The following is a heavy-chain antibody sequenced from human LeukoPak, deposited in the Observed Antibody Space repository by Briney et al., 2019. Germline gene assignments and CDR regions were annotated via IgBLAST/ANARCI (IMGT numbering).Heavy chain of an antibody. CDR3: ARGRGGCSGGRCYPYYFDN. J-gene: IGHJ4*02. V-gene: IGHV3-7*01. Sequence: GGSLRLSCAASGFTFSSYAMHWVRQAPGKGLEWVANIKQDGSEKYYVDSVKGRFTISRDNAKNSLYLQMNGLRAEDTAVYYCARGRGGCSGGRCYPYYFDNWGQGTLVTVSS. CDR2: IKQDGSEK. CDR1: GFTFSSYA. D-gene: IGHD2-15*01.